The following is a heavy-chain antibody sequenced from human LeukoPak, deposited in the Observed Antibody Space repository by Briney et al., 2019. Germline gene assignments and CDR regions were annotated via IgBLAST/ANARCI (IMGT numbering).Heavy chain of an antibody. J-gene: IGHJ4*02. CDR1: GFTFSSYA. CDR2: ISYDGSNK. V-gene: IGHV3-30*04. Sequence: GGSLRLSCAASGFTFSSYAMHWVRQAPGKGLEWVAVISYDGSNKYYADFVKGRFTISRDNSKNTLYLQMNSLRAEDTAVNYCACSYSSSWYGYWGQGTLVTVSS. D-gene: IGHD6-13*01. CDR3: ACSYSSSWYGY.